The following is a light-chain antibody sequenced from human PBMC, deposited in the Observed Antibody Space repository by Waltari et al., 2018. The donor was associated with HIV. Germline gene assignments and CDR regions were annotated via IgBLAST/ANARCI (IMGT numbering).Light chain of an antibody. Sequence: DVQMTQSPSSLSAFVGDRVTITCRASQSIGNYLNWYQQLPGKAPKVLLFGASNLQSGVPSRFIGSGSGTDFTLTITSVQPEDFATYYCQHSYNSPYTFGQGTRLEI. V-gene: IGKV1-39*01. CDR1: QSIGNY. CDR3: QHSYNSPYT. CDR2: GAS. J-gene: IGKJ2*01.